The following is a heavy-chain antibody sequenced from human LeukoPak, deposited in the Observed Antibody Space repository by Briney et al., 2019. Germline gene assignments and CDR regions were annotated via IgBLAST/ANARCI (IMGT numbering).Heavy chain of an antibody. V-gene: IGHV1-8*03. CDR1: GYSFTNYD. J-gene: IGHJ5*02. D-gene: IGHD3-22*01. CDR3: ARMYYYDNSGDDNWFDP. CDR2: LNPNTGNT. Sequence: ASVKVSCKASGYSFTNYDINWVRQATGQGLEWMGWLNPNTGNTGYAQKFQGRVTITRNTSISTAYLELSSLRSEDTAIYYCARMYYYDNSGDDNWFDPWGQGTLVTVSS.